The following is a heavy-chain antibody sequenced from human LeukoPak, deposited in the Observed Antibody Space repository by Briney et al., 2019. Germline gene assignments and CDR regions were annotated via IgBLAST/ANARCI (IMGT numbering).Heavy chain of an antibody. J-gene: IGHJ4*02. CDR1: GFTFKSYA. D-gene: IGHD3-16*01. Sequence: GGSRRLSCAASGFTFKSYAVYWVRQAPGKGLEWVAVISFDGRKKFYADSVKGRFTISRDNSINTAYLGMNSLRVDDTAVYFCARDVISRNMITLGLGYWGQGTLVTVSS. V-gene: IGHV3-30*04. CDR2: ISFDGRKK. CDR3: ARDVISRNMITLGLGY.